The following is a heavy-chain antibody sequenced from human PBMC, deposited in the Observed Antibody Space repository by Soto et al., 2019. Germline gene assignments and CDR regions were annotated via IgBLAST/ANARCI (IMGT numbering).Heavy chain of an antibody. V-gene: IGHV3-49*03. Sequence: GGSLRLSCTASGFTFGDYAMSWFRQAPGKGLEWVGFIRSKAYGGTTEYAASVKGRFTISRDDSKSIAYLQMNSLKTEDTAVYYCTRDTVQLYYYYYGMDVWGQGTTVTVPS. D-gene: IGHD5-18*01. CDR3: TRDTVQLYYYYYGMDV. J-gene: IGHJ6*02. CDR2: IRSKAYGGTT. CDR1: GFTFGDYA.